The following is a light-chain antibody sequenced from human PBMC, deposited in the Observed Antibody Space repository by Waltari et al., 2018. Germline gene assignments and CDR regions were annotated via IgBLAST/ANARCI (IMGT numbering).Light chain of an antibody. V-gene: IGKV3-20*01. CDR3: QHYGSPPGT. CDR2: GAS. J-gene: IGKJ1*01. CDR1: QTISNTY. Sequence: IVLKQSPGTLSLSPGERSTLSCRASQTISNTYLVWFQQKRGQAPRLLIYGASNRATGIPDRFSGSGSGTDFTLTISRLEPEDFAMYYCQHYGSPPGTFGQGTNVEIK.